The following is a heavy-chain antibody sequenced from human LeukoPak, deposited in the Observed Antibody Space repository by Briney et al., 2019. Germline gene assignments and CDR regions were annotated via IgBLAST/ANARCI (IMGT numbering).Heavy chain of an antibody. CDR3: ARGHLAMEA. CDR1: GFTFSRFW. CDR2: IKQDGSEK. D-gene: IGHD2-8*01. Sequence: GGSLRLSCAASSGFTFSRFWMPWVRQAPGKGLEWVVTIKQDGSEKYYVDSVKGRFTISRDNAKKSLFLQMSRLRVEDTALYYCARGHLAMEAWGQGTLVTVSS. V-gene: IGHV3-7*01. J-gene: IGHJ5*02.